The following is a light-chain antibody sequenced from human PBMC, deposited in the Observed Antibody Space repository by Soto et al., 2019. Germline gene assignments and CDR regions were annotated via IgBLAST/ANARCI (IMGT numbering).Light chain of an antibody. CDR2: GAS. V-gene: IGKV3-20*01. J-gene: IGKJ1*01. CDR1: KSVSSSY. Sequence: EIVLTQSPGTLSLSPGERATLSCRASKSVSSSYLAWYQQKPGQAPRLLIYGASSRATGITDRFSGSGFGTDFTLTIIRLKPEVFRLYYCQQYGSQGWTSGLGTKVEV. CDR3: QQYGSQGWT.